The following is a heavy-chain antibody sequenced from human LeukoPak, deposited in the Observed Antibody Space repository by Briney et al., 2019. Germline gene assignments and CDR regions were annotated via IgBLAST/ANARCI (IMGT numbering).Heavy chain of an antibody. V-gene: IGHV3-9*03. J-gene: IGHJ3*02. CDR1: GFTFDDYA. Sequence: GGSLRLSCAASGFTFDDYAMHWVRQAPGKGLEWVSGISWNSGSIGYADSVKGRFTISRDNAKNSLYLQMNSLRAEDMALYYCAKSLGSSTAVASYAFDIWGQGTMVTVSS. D-gene: IGHD6-19*01. CDR3: AKSLGSSTAVASYAFDI. CDR2: ISWNSGSI.